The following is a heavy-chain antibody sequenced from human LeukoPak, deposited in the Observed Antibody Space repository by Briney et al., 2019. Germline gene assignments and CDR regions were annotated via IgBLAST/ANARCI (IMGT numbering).Heavy chain of an antibody. CDR2: IIPIFGTA. Sequence: GASVKVSCKASGGTFSSYAISWVRQAPGQGLEWMGGIIPIFGTANYAQKFQGRVTITTDESTSTAYMELSSLRSEDTAVYYCARATSSGSYLSEYFQHWGQGTLVTVSS. D-gene: IGHD1-26*01. CDR3: ARATSSGSYLSEYFQH. CDR1: GGTFSSYA. J-gene: IGHJ1*01. V-gene: IGHV1-69*05.